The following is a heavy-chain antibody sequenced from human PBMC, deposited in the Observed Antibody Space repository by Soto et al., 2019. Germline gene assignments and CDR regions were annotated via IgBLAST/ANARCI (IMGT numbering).Heavy chain of an antibody. D-gene: IGHD3-22*01. CDR2: IYYNGNT. CDR1: GDSISSGDYY. J-gene: IGHJ4*02. Sequence: PSETLSLTCIVSGDSISSGDYYWSWIRQPPGKGLEWIGSIYYNGNTYYNPSLKSRITISLDTSRNQFSLKLSSVTAADTAVYYCARLFYYDTSGSYYYFEYWGQGTLVTVSS. V-gene: IGHV4-31*02. CDR3: ARLFYYDTSGSYYYFEY.